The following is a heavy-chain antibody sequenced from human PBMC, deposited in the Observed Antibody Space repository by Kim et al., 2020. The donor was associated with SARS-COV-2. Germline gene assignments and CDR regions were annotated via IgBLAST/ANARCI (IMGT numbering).Heavy chain of an antibody. V-gene: IGHV3-53*04. CDR3: ARDHYDSSGYYYYGMDV. CDR1: GFTVSSNY. J-gene: IGHJ6*02. D-gene: IGHD3-22*01. CDR2: IYSGGST. Sequence: GGSLRLSCVASGFTVSSNYMSWVRQAPGKGLEWLSVIYSGGSTFYADSVKGRFTISRHNSKNTLYLQVNSLRAEDTAVYYCARDHYDSSGYYYYGMDVWGQGTTVTVSS.